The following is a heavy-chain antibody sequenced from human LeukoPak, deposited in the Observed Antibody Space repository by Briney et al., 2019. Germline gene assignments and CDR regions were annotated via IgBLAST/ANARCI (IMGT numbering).Heavy chain of an antibody. D-gene: IGHD3-10*01. J-gene: IGHJ5*02. CDR1: GYSISSGYY. Sequence: SETLSLTCTVSGYSISSGYYWGWIRQPPGKGLEWIGSIYHSGSTYYNPSLKSRVTISVDTSKNQFSLKLSSVTAADTAVYYCARDFYGSGSWNWFDPWGQGTLVTVSP. CDR3: ARDFYGSGSWNWFDP. V-gene: IGHV4-38-2*02. CDR2: IYHSGST.